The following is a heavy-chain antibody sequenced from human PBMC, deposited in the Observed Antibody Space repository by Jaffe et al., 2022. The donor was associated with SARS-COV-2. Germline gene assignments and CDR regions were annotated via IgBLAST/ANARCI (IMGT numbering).Heavy chain of an antibody. CDR2: IYYSGST. CDR3: ASADGYSYGYISRGDAFDI. CDR1: GGSISSGGYY. J-gene: IGHJ3*02. D-gene: IGHD5-18*01. V-gene: IGHV4-31*03. Sequence: QVQLQESGPGLVKPSQTLSLTCTVSGGSISSGGYYWSWIRQHPGKGLEWIGYIYYSGSTYYNPSLKSRVTISLDTSENQFSLKLTSVTAADTAVYYCASADGYSYGYISRGDAFDIWGQGTVVAVSS.